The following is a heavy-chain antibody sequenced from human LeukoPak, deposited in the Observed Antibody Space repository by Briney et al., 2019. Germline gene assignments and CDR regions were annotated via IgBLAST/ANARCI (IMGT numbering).Heavy chain of an antibody. CDR2: IYYSGST. CDR1: GGSISSSSYY. D-gene: IGHD3-10*01. J-gene: IGHJ4*02. CDR3: ARQDFFSFYYGSGSYYNRYYFDY. Sequence: SETLSLTCTVSGGSISSSSYYWGWIRQPPGKGLEWIGSIYYSGSTYYNPSLKSRVTISVDTSKNQFSLKLSSVTAADTAVYYCARQDFFSFYYGSGSYYNRYYFDYWGQGTLVTVSS. V-gene: IGHV4-39*01.